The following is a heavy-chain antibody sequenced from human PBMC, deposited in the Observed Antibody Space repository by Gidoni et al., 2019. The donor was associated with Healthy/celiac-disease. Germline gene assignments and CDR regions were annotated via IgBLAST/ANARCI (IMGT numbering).Heavy chain of an antibody. CDR2: IYYSGST. V-gene: IGHV4-39*01. CDR1: GGSISSSSYY. CDR3: ARSYCSSTSCYTVDY. D-gene: IGHD2-2*02. Sequence: QLQLQESGPGLVKPSETLSLTCTVSGGSISSSSYYWGWIRQPPGKGLEWIGSIYYSGSTYYNPSLKSRVTISVDTSKNQFSLKLSSVTAADTAVYYCARSYCSSTSCYTVDYWGQGTLVTVSS. J-gene: IGHJ4*02.